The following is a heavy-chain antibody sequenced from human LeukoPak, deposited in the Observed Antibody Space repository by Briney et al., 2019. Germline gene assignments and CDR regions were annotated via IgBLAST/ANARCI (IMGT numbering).Heavy chain of an antibody. Sequence: GRSLRLSCEASGVTFNGSGIHWVRQAPGKGLEWVAFIHYDGGFDYYLDSVKGRFTVSRDSSKNIVYLQMDDLRAEDTAVYYCARDRQWLPDYWGQGTLVTVSS. V-gene: IGHV3-33*01. J-gene: IGHJ4*02. D-gene: IGHD6-19*01. CDR2: IHYDGGFD. CDR1: GVTFNGSG. CDR3: ARDRQWLPDY.